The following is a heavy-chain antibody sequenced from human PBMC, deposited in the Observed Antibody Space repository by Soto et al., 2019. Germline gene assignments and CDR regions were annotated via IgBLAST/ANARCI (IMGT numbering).Heavy chain of an antibody. Sequence: SETLSLTCAVYGGSFSGYYWSWIRQPPGKGLEWIGEINHSGSTNYNPSLKSRVTISVDTSKNQFSLKLSSVTAADTAVYYCARGTIRQWLVLGWFDPWGQGTLVTV. CDR3: ARGTIRQWLVLGWFDP. CDR2: INHSGST. CDR1: GGSFSGYY. D-gene: IGHD6-19*01. V-gene: IGHV4-34*01. J-gene: IGHJ5*02.